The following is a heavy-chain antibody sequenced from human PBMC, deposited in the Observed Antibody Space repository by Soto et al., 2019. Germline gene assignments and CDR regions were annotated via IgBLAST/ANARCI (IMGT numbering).Heavy chain of an antibody. V-gene: IGHV4-34*12. CDR1: GGSFSGYY. D-gene: IGHD2-2*01. CDR3: ARAGYCSSTSCRTLGY. Sequence: QVQLQQWGAGLLKPSETLSLTCAVYGGSFSGYYWSWIRQPPGKGLEWIGEIIHSGSTNYNPSLKSRVTISVDTSKTQFSLKLSSVTAADTAVYYCARAGYCSSTSCRTLGYWGQGTLVTVSS. CDR2: IIHSGST. J-gene: IGHJ4*02.